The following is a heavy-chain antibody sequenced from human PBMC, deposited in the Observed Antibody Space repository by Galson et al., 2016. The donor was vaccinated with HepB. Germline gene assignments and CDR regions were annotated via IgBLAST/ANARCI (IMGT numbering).Heavy chain of an antibody. CDR1: GGSISSFY. V-gene: IGHV4-59*08. CDR2: INYSWNT. Sequence: SETLSLTCSISGGSISSFYWSWIRQTPGKGLEWLGYINYSWNTYYNPSLKSRVTMSVDTSKNQFSLKLNSVTAADTAVYYCARRPTNYYFGMDVWGQGTTVTVSS. CDR3: ARRPTNYYFGMDV. J-gene: IGHJ6*02.